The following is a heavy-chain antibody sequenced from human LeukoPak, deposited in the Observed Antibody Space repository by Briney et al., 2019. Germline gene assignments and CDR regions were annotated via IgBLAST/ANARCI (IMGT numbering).Heavy chain of an antibody. CDR2: ISGSGGST. V-gene: IGHV3-23*01. CDR1: GFTFSSYA. D-gene: IGHD2-2*01. J-gene: IGHJ4*02. Sequence: RPGGSLRLSCAASGFTFSSYAMSWVRQAPGKGLEWVSAISGSGGSTYYADSVKGRFTISRDNSKNTLYLQMNSLRAEDTAVYYCASDAGDIVVVPAANGGYFDYWGQGTLVTVSS. CDR3: ASDAGDIVVVPAANGGYFDY.